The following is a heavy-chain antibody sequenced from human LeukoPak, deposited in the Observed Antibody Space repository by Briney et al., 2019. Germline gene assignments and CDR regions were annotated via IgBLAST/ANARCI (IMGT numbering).Heavy chain of an antibody. CDR2: ISAYNGNT. CDR1: GYTFTNYG. V-gene: IGHV1-18*01. Sequence: GASVKVSCKASGYTFTNYGISWVRQAPGQGLEWMGWISAYNGNTNYAQKLQGRVTITADESTSTAYMELSSLRSEDTAVYYCARTDRGRGSSSSYFDYWGQGTLVTVSS. CDR3: ARTDRGRGSSSSYFDY. J-gene: IGHJ4*02. D-gene: IGHD6-6*01.